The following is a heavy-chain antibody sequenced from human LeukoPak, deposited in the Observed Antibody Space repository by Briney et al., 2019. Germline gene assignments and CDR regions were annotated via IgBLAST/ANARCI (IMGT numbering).Heavy chain of an antibody. V-gene: IGHV1-2*02. J-gene: IGHJ1*01. CDR3: ARDSGWYSEYFQH. CDR2: INPNSGGT. D-gene: IGHD6-19*01. Sequence: ASVKVSCKASGSTFTGYYMHWVRQAPGQGLEWVGWINPNSGGTNYAQKFQGRVTMTRDTPISTAYMELSRLRSDDTAVYYCARDSGWYSEYFQHWGQGSLVTVSS. CDR1: GSTFTGYY.